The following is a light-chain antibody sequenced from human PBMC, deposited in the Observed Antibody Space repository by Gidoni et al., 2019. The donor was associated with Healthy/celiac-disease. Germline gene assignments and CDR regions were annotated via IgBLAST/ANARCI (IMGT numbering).Light chain of an antibody. V-gene: IGLV3-21*04. CDR3: QVWDSSSDHVV. CDR1: NIGSKS. Sequence: SYVLPQPPSVSVAPGKTARITCGGNNIGSKSGHWYQQKPGQAPVLVIYYDSDRPSGIPERFSGSNSGNTATRTISRVEAGDEADYYCQVWDSSSDHVVFGGGTKLTVL. CDR2: YDS. J-gene: IGLJ2*01.